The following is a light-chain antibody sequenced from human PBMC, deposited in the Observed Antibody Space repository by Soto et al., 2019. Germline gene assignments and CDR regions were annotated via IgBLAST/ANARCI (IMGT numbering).Light chain of an antibody. CDR2: AAS. CDR1: QDIKHY. J-gene: IGKJ4*01. V-gene: IGKV1-39*01. CDR3: QHGYSTPLT. Sequence: EIQMTQCPSSLSACVLDIVTITCEARQDIKHYLNWYQQKPGKAPNLLIYAASTLQSGVPSRFSGSGSGTDFTLTISSLQPEDFATYFCQHGYSTPLTFGGGTKVDIK.